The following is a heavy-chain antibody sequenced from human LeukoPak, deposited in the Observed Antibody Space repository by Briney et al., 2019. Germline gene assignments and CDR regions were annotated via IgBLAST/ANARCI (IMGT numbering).Heavy chain of an antibody. Sequence: SETLSLTCSVSGDSVSRDTFYWSWIRQPPGKGLEWIAYIYYTGSTKYSPSLKSRVTISIDTSKNQFSLKVNSVTAADTAVYYCARTGYCTGGSCYGGYFGPWGQGTLVSVSS. J-gene: IGHJ5*02. CDR3: ARTGYCTGGSCYGGYFGP. CDR1: GDSVSRDTFY. V-gene: IGHV4-61*01. CDR2: IYYTGST. D-gene: IGHD2-15*01.